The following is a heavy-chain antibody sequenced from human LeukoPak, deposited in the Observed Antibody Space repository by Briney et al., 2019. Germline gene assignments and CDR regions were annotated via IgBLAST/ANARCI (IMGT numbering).Heavy chain of an antibody. D-gene: IGHD2-15*01. V-gene: IGHV1-8*01. CDR3: ARCDHFEVAAKRDWYFDL. J-gene: IGHJ2*01. CDR1: GYTFTSYD. Sequence: ASVKVSCKASGYTFTSYDINWVRQATGQGLEWMGWMSPNSGNTGYAQKFQGRVTMTRDMSTSTVYMELSSLRSEDTAVYYCARCDHFEVAAKRDWYFDLWGRGTLVTVSS. CDR2: MSPNSGNT.